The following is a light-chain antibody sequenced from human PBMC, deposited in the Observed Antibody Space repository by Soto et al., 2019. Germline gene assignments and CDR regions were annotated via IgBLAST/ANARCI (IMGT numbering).Light chain of an antibody. CDR1: QSVSSN. J-gene: IGKJ1*01. Sequence: EIVLTQSPATLSLSPGERATLSCRASQSVSSNLAWYQQKPGQAPRLLTYGASTRATGIPARFSGSGSGTEFTLTISSLQSEDFAVYYCQQYSNWPSWTFGQGTKVDIK. V-gene: IGKV3-15*01. CDR3: QQYSNWPSWT. CDR2: GAS.